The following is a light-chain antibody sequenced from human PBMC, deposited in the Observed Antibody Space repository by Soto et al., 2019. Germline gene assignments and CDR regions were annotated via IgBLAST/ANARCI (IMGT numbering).Light chain of an antibody. CDR3: QQYRDNWT. CDR1: QSINSW. Sequence: DIQMTQSSSTLSAYVGDRVTITCRASQSINSWFAWYQQKPGTAPKLLIYKVSTLQSGVPSRFSGSGSGTEFTLTISSLQPDDSATYYCQQYRDNWTFGQGTKV. J-gene: IGKJ1*01. CDR2: KVS. V-gene: IGKV1-5*03.